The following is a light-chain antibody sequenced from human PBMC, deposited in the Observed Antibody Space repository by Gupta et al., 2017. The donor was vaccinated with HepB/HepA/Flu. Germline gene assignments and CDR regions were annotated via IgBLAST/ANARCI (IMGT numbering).Light chain of an antibody. Sequence: EIVLTQSPDTLSSSPGERASLSCIASQFVRNYLAWYQQKPGQAPKRLIYEASKRATGVPARFSGSGSGTDFTLTISSLEPEDFAVYYCQQRSNWHFTFGQGTKVDIK. J-gene: IGKJ3*01. CDR2: EAS. V-gene: IGKV3-11*01. CDR1: QFVRNY. CDR3: QQRSNWHFT.